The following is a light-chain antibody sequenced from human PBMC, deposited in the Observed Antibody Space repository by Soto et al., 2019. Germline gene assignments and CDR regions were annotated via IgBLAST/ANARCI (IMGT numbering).Light chain of an antibody. V-gene: IGLV1-44*01. Sequence: QSALTQPPSASGTPGQRVTISFSGSRSNIGSNSVNWYQQHPGTAPKLLIYSQSQRPSGVPDRISGAKSGTSVTLAISGLQAEDEATYYCAVWDDSLNEVVFGGGTQLTVL. CDR3: AVWDDSLNEVV. CDR1: RSNIGSNS. J-gene: IGLJ3*02. CDR2: SQS.